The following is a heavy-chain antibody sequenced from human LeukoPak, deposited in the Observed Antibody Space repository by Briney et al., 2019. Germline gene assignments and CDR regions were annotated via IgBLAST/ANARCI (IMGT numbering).Heavy chain of an antibody. CDR3: AREWEIVVVPATPAY. CDR1: GYTFTGYY. CDR2: INPNSGGT. D-gene: IGHD2-2*01. J-gene: IGHJ4*02. Sequence: ASVKVSCKASGYTFTGYYMHWVRQAPGQGLERMGWINPNSGGTNYAQKFQGRVTMTRDTSISTAYMELSSLRSDDTAMYYCAREWEIVVVPATPAYWGQGSLLTVSS. V-gene: IGHV1-2*02.